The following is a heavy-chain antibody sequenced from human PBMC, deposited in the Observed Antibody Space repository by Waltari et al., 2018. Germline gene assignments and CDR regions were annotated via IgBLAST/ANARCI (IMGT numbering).Heavy chain of an antibody. CDR2: ISSSVSST. CDR3: AKIAQMGRWYFAL. D-gene: IGHD2-8*01. V-gene: IGHV3-23*01. J-gene: IGHJ2*01. Sequence: EVQLLESGGGLIQPGGALRLSGSASGFSFSNQGMRWVRPAPGKGPEWVSSISSSVSSTFYADSVKGRFTISRDNSKNMMYLQMNSLGAEDAAVYYCAKIAQMGRWYFALWGRGTLVTVSS. CDR1: GFSFSNQG.